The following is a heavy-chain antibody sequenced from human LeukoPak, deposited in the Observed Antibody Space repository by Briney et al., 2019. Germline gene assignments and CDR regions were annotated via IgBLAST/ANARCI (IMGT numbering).Heavy chain of an antibody. V-gene: IGHV1-46*01. CDR2: INPSSGST. J-gene: IGHJ4*02. Sequence: ASVKVSCKASGSTFTRYYIHWVRQAPGQGLDWMGMINPSSGSTRFAQMFQDRVTMTRDTSTSAAYMELSSLRSEDTAVYYCARGRGIVGATRLSYRGQGTLVTVSS. D-gene: IGHD1-26*01. CDR1: GSTFTRYY. CDR3: ARGRGIVGATRLSY.